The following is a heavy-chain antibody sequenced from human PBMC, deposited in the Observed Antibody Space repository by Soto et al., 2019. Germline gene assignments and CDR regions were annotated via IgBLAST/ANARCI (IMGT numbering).Heavy chain of an antibody. CDR3: ARTVFGVVIPYYFDY. V-gene: IGHV1-3*01. CDR2: INAGNGNT. J-gene: IGHJ4*02. D-gene: IGHD3-3*01. Sequence: QVQLVQSGAEVKKPGASVKVSCKASGYTFTSYAMHWVRQAPGQRLEWMGWINAGNGNTKYSEKLQGRVTITMDTSASTAYMELSSLRSEDTAVYYCARTVFGVVIPYYFDYWGQGTLVTVSS. CDR1: GYTFTSYA.